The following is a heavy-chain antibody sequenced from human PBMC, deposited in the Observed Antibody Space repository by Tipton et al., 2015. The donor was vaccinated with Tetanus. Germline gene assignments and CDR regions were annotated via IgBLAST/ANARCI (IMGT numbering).Heavy chain of an antibody. CDR2: IYYSGST. J-gene: IGHJ4*02. CDR3: ARRRMMDGCHVD. V-gene: IGHV4-39*01. D-gene: IGHD3/OR15-3a*01. Sequence: TLSLTCTVSGGSISSSSYYWGWIRQPPGKGLEWIGSIYYSGSTYYNPSLKSRVTISVDTSKNQFSLKLSSVTAADTAVYYCARRRMMDGCHVDWGQGTLVTVSS. CDR1: GGSISSSSYY.